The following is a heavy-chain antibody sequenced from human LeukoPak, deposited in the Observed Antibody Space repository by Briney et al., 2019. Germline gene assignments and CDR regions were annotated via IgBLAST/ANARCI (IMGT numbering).Heavy chain of an antibody. V-gene: IGHV4-39*01. CDR3: ASFLGYCSSTSCFHYDF. CDR1: GGSISSYY. J-gene: IGHJ4*02. D-gene: IGHD2-2*01. CDR2: IYYSGST. Sequence: KPSETLSLTCTVSGGSISSYYWGWIRQPPGKGLEWIGSIYYSGSTHNNPSLKSRVTISIDTSKNQFSLKLSSVTAADTAVYYCASFLGYCSSTSCFHYDFWGQGTLVTVSS.